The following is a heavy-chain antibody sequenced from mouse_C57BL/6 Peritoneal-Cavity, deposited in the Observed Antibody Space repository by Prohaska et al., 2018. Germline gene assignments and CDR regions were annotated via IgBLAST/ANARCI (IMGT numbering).Heavy chain of an antibody. CDR3: ARGVATVVAYYFDC. CDR1: GYTFTEYY. CDR2: INPYNGGT. Sequence: PEASVKLSCKASGYTFTEYYMNWVKQSHGKSLEWIGVINPYNGGTSYNQKFKGKATLTVDKSSSSAYMELNSLTSEDSAVYYWARGVATVVAYYFDCVGEGNTLTLSS. D-gene: IGHD1-1*01. V-gene: IGHV1-19*01. J-gene: IGHJ2*01.